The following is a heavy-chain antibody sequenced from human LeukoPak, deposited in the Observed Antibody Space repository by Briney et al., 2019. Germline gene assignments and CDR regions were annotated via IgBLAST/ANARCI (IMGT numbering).Heavy chain of an antibody. V-gene: IGHV4-4*07. Sequence: SETLSLTCTVSGGSISSYYWSWIRQPAGKGLEWIGRIYTSGSTNYNPSLKSRVTMSVGTSKNQFSLKLSSVTAADTAVYYCARGGDSSGWFVPYYYYYGMDVWGQGTTVTVSS. J-gene: IGHJ6*02. CDR3: ARGGDSSGWFVPYYYYYGMDV. D-gene: IGHD6-19*01. CDR2: IYTSGST. CDR1: GGSISSYY.